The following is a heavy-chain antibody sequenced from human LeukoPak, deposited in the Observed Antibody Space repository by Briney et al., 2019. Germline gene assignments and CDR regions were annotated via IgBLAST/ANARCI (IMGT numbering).Heavy chain of an antibody. J-gene: IGHJ4*02. Sequence: KPSETLSLTCAVYGGSFSGYYWSWIRQPPGKGLEWIGEINHSGSTNYNPSLKSRVTISVDTSKNQFSLKLSSVTAADTAVYYCARGSSSWYKYWGQGTLVTVSS. V-gene: IGHV4-34*01. D-gene: IGHD6-13*01. CDR3: ARGSSSWYKY. CDR1: GGSFSGYY. CDR2: INHSGST.